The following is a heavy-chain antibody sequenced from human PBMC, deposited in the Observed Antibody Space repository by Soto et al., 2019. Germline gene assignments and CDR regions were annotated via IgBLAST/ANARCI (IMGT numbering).Heavy chain of an antibody. J-gene: IGHJ4*01. CDR1: GFTFDDYA. V-gene: IGHV3-9*01. D-gene: IGHD1-26*01. CDR3: AKGGARGPVYYFDY. Sequence: PVGSLRLSCAASGFTFDDYAMHWVRQAPGKGLEWVSGISWNTGSIAYADSVKGRFTISRDNAKNSLYLQMNGLRTEDTALYFCAKGGARGPVYYFDYWGHGTLVTVSS. CDR2: ISWNTGSI.